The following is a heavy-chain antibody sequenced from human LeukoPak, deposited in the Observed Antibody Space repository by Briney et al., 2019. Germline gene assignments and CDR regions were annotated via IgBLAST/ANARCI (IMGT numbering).Heavy chain of an antibody. CDR3: ARNGVVVIEGYYYYYMDV. Sequence: GASVKVSCKASGYTFTSYYMHWVRQAPGQGLEWMGIINPSGGRASYAQKFQGRVTMTRDMSTSTVYMELSSLRSEDTVVYYCARNGVVVIEGYYYYYMDVWGKGTTVTVSS. J-gene: IGHJ6*03. CDR2: INPSGGRA. V-gene: IGHV1-46*01. CDR1: GYTFTSYY. D-gene: IGHD3-22*01.